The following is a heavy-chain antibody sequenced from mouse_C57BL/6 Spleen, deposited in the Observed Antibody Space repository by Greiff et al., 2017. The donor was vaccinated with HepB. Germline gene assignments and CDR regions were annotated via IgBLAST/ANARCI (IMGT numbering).Heavy chain of an antibody. Sequence: QVQLKESGAELARPGASVKLSCKASGYTFTSYGISWVKQRTGQGLEWIGEIYPRSGNTYYNEKFKGKATLTADKSSSTAYMELRSLTSEDSAVYFCALYYGNYGFAYWGQGTLVTVSA. CDR3: ALYYGNYGFAY. J-gene: IGHJ3*01. D-gene: IGHD2-1*01. CDR2: IYPRSGNT. V-gene: IGHV1-81*01. CDR1: GYTFTSYG.